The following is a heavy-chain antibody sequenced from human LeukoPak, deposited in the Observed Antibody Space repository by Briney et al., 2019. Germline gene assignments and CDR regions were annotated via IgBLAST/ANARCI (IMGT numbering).Heavy chain of an antibody. V-gene: IGHV1-58*02. CDR1: GFTFTSSA. CDR2: IVVGSGNT. D-gene: IGHD3-3*01. CDR3: AAVGYDFWSGYPAWDAFDI. Sequence: TSVKVSCKASGFTFTSSAMQWVRHARGQRLEWIGWIVVGSGNTNYAQKFQERVTITRDMSTSTAYMELSSLRSEDTAVYYCAAVGYDFWSGYPAWDAFDIWGQGTMVTVSS. J-gene: IGHJ3*02.